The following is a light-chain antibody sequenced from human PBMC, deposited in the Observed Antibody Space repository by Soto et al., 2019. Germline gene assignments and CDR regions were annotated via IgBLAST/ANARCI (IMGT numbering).Light chain of an antibody. V-gene: IGKV1-17*01. CDR3: QHYNSYSEA. Sequence: DIQMTHSPSSLSASVGDRVTITCRASQSISTHLNWYQQKPGKAPNLLIYAASSLQSGVPSRFSGSGSGTEFPLTISSLQPDDFATYYCQHYNSYSEAFGQGTKV. CDR1: QSISTH. CDR2: AAS. J-gene: IGKJ1*01.